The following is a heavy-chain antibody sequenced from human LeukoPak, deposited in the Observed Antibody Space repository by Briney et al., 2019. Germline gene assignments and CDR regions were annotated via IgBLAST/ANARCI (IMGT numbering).Heavy chain of an antibody. D-gene: IGHD2-2*01. CDR3: ARSPYQSVYWSDP. CDR2: ISSSSSYI. J-gene: IGHJ5*02. CDR1: GFTFSSYS. V-gene: IGHV3-21*01. Sequence: PGGSLRLSCAASGFTFSSYSMNWVRQAPGKGLEWVSSISSSSSYIYYADSVKGRFTISRDNAKNSLYLQMNSLRAEDTAVYYCARSPYQSVYWSDPWGQGTLVTVSS.